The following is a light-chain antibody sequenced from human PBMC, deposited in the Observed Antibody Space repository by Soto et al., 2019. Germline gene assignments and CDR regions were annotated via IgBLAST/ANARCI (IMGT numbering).Light chain of an antibody. CDR3: CSSAGGFTWV. V-gene: IGLV2-11*01. Sequence: ALTQPRSVSGSPGQSVTISCTGTSSDVVSWYQQHPGKAPKLIIYYVSQRPSGVPDRFSGSKSGNTASLTISGLQAEDEADYYCCSSAGGFTWVFGGGTKLTVL. CDR2: YVS. J-gene: IGLJ3*02. CDR1: SSDVV.